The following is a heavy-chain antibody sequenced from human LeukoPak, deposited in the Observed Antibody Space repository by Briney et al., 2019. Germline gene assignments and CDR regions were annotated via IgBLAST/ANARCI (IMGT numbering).Heavy chain of an antibody. CDR2: ISWDSGSI. Sequence: PGRSLRLSCAASGFTFDDYAMHWVRQAPGKGLEWVSGISWDSGSIGYADSVKGRFTISRGNAKNSLYLQMNSLRAEDTALYYCAKHYGAYDFRAFDLWGRRTLATVSS. J-gene: IGHJ2*01. V-gene: IGHV3-9*01. CDR1: GFTFDDYA. D-gene: IGHD5-12*01. CDR3: AKHYGAYDFRAFDL.